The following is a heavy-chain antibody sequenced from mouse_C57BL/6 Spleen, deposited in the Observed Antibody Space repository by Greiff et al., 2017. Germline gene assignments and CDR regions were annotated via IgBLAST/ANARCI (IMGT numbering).Heavy chain of an antibody. V-gene: IGHV2-5*01. J-gene: IGHJ4*01. D-gene: IGHD2-5*01. CDR2: IWRGGST. CDR1: GFSLTSYG. CDR3: AKNPYNSNSYAMDY. Sequence: QVQLQQSGPGLVQPSQSLSITCTVSGFSLTSYGVHWVRQSPGKGLEWLGVIWRGGSTDYNAAFMSRLSITKDNSKSQVFFKMNSLQADDTAIYSCAKNPYNSNSYAMDYWGQGTSVTVSS.